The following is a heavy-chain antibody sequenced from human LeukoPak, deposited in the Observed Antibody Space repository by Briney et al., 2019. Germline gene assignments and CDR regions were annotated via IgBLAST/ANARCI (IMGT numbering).Heavy chain of an antibody. CDR2: ISSSSSFI. D-gene: IGHD3-22*01. V-gene: IGHV3-21*01. J-gene: IGHJ1*01. CDR1: GSTFSIYS. CDR3: ASQGEHSYDSNRSGYFQH. Sequence: GGSLRLSCAASGSTFSIYSMNWVRQAPGKGLEWVSSISSSSSFIYYADSVKGRFTISRDNAKNSLYLQMNSLRAEDTAVYYCASQGEHSYDSNRSGYFQHWGQGTLVTVSS.